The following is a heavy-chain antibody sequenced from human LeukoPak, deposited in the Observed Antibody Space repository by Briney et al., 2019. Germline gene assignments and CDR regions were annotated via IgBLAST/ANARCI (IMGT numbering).Heavy chain of an antibody. CDR1: GYSISSDFY. CDR2: IFRDETT. Sequence: SETLSLTCAVSGYSISSDFYWGWVRQPPGKGLEWVGSIFRDETTYYHPSLKSRVTISLDTSRKQFSLNLASVTAADTAIYYCANADTEDYFDSWGQGTLVTVSS. CDR3: ANADTEDYFDS. D-gene: IGHD3-16*01. J-gene: IGHJ4*02. V-gene: IGHV4-38-2*01.